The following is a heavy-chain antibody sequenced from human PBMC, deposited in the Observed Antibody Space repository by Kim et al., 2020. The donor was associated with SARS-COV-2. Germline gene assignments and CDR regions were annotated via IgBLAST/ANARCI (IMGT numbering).Heavy chain of an antibody. J-gene: IGHJ6*02. CDR3: AKDGSPFLWDILTGYDYYYGMDV. CDR2: ISWNSGSI. V-gene: IGHV3-9*01. Sequence: GGSLRLSCAASGFTFDDYAMHWVRQAPGKGLEWASGISWNSGSIGYADSVKGRFTISRDNAKNSLYLQMNSLRAEDTALYYCAKDGSPFLWDILTGYDYYYGMDVWGQGTTVTVSS. D-gene: IGHD3-9*01. CDR1: GFTFDDYA.